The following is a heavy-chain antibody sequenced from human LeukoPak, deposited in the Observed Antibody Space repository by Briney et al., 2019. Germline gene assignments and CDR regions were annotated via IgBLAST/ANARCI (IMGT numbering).Heavy chain of an antibody. Sequence: SVKVSCKASGGTFSSYTISWVRQAPGQGLEWMGRIIPILGIANYAQKFQGRVTITADKSTSTAYMELSSLRSEDTAVYYCAREDGDYVVPYDAFDIWGQGTMVTVSS. J-gene: IGHJ3*02. D-gene: IGHD4-17*01. V-gene: IGHV1-69*04. CDR2: IIPILGIA. CDR3: AREDGDYVVPYDAFDI. CDR1: GGTFSSYT.